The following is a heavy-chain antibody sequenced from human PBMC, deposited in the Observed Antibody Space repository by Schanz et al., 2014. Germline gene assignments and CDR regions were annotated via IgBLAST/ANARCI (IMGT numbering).Heavy chain of an antibody. Sequence: EVQLVQSGGGLVQPGGSLRLSCAASGFNFNNFAMTWVRQAPGKGLEWVIVISGSGGSTYYADSVKGRFTISRDNSKNTLYLQMNSLRAEDTAVYYCAKGRFGELSAFDIWGQGTMVTVSS. CDR1: GFNFNNFA. CDR2: ISGSGGST. CDR3: AKGRFGELSAFDI. V-gene: IGHV3-23*04. J-gene: IGHJ3*02. D-gene: IGHD3-10*01.